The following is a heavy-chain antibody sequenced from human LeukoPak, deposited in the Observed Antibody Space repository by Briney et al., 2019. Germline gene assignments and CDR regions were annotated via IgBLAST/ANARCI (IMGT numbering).Heavy chain of an antibody. CDR3: AKRRYSGSWTVDY. D-gene: IGHD6-13*01. V-gene: IGHV3-23*01. CDR1: GFTFSSYS. J-gene: IGHJ4*02. Sequence: GGSLRLSCAASGFTFSSYSMNWVRQAPGKGLEWVSAISGSGGSTYYADPVKGRFTISRDNSKNTLYLQMNSLRAEDTAVYYCAKRRYSGSWTVDYWGQGTLVTVSS. CDR2: ISGSGGST.